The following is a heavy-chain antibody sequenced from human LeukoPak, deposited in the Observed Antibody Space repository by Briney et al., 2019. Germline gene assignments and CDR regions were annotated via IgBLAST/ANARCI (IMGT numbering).Heavy chain of an antibody. J-gene: IGHJ4*02. V-gene: IGHV3-30-3*01. CDR2: ISYDGSNK. Sequence: HPGRSLRLSCAVSGFTFSSYAMHWVRQAPGKGLEWVAVISYDGSNKYYADSVKGRFTISRDNSKNTLYLQMNSLRAEDTAVYYCARGLSIGIAVAGRGPYYFDYWGQGTLVTVSS. CDR1: GFTFSSYA. CDR3: ARGLSIGIAVAGRGPYYFDY. D-gene: IGHD6-19*01.